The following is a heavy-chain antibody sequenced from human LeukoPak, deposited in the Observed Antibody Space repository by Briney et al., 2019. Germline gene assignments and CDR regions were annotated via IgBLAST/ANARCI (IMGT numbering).Heavy chain of an antibody. J-gene: IGHJ5*02. CDR1: GGSFSGYY. CDR3: ARMYRDPKSGWFDP. CDR2: INHSGST. Sequence: SETLSLTCAVYGGSFSGYYWSWIRQPPGKGLEWIGEINHSGSTNYNPSLKSRVTISVDTSKNQFSLKLSSVTAADTAVYYCARMYRDPKSGWFDPWGQGTLVTVSS. D-gene: IGHD1-26*01. V-gene: IGHV4-34*01.